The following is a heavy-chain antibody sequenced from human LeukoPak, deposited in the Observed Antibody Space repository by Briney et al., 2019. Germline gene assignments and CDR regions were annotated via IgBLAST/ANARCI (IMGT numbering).Heavy chain of an antibody. V-gene: IGHV1-2*02. CDR2: INPNSGGT. D-gene: IGHD2-15*01. Sequence: GASVKVSCKASGYTFTGYYMHWVRQAPGQGLEWMGWINPNSGGTNYAQKFQGRVTMTRDTSISTAYMELSRLRSDDTAVYYCASYCSGGSCYSGLDGFDIWGQGTMVTVSS. CDR1: GYTFTGYY. J-gene: IGHJ3*02. CDR3: ASYCSGGSCYSGLDGFDI.